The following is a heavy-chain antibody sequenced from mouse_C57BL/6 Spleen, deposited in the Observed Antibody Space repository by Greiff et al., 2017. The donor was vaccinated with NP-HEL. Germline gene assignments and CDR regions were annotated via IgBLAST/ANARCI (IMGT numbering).Heavy chain of an antibody. CDR2: IDPSDSYT. CDR3: AVITTVVATGNYFDY. CDR1: GYTFTSYW. J-gene: IGHJ2*01. V-gene: IGHV1-69*01. Sequence: QVQLQQPGAELVMPGASVKLSCKASGYTFTSYWMHWVKQRPGQGLEWIGEIDPSDSYTNYNQKFKGKSTLTVDKSSSTAYMQLSSLTSEDSAVYYCAVITTVVATGNYFDYWGQGTTLTVSS. D-gene: IGHD1-1*01.